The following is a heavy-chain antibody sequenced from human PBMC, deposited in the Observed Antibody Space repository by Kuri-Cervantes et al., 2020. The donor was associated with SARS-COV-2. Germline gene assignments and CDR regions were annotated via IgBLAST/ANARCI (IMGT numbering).Heavy chain of an antibody. J-gene: IGHJ4*02. D-gene: IGHD4-23*01. V-gene: IGHV4-59*08. Sequence: SETLSLTCTVSGGSISSYYWSWIRQPPGKGLEWIGEINHSGSTNYNPSLKSRVTISVDTSKNQFSLKLSSVTAADAAVYYCARLSGYGGNLIDYWGQGTLVTVSS. CDR1: GGSISSYY. CDR3: ARLSGYGGNLIDY. CDR2: INHSGST.